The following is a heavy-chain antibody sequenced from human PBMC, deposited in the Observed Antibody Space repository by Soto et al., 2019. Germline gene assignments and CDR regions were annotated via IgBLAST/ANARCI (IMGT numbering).Heavy chain of an antibody. D-gene: IGHD3-3*01. CDR2: IYYSGST. CDR3: ARQGYYDFWSGYSTDYYFDY. J-gene: IGHJ4*02. CDR1: GGSISSYY. V-gene: IGHV4-59*08. Sequence: SETLSLTCTVSGGSISSYYWSWIRQPPGKGLEWIGYIYYSGSTNYNPSLKSRVTISVDTSKNQFSLKLSSVTAADTAVYYCARQGYYDFWSGYSTDYYFDYWGQGTLVTVSS.